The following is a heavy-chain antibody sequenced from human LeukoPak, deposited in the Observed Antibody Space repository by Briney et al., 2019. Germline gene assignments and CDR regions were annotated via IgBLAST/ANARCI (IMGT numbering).Heavy chain of an antibody. CDR3: ARVFDS. CDR1: GGVVSTSDYY. J-gene: IGHJ4*02. Sequence: SETLSLTCTVSGGVVSTSDYYWGWIRQSPGKGLEWIGDIFYTGKTNYNPSLKRRATISLDTSKNQFSLRLTSVTAADTAVYYCARVFDSWGQGKLVTVSS. V-gene: IGHV4-39*07. CDR2: IFYTGKT.